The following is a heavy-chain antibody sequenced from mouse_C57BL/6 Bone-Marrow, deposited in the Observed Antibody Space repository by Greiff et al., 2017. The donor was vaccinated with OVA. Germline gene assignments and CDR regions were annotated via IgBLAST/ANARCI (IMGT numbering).Heavy chain of an antibody. J-gene: IGHJ1*03. CDR3: ARRYYYGSRYWYFDV. CDR1: GYTFTSYW. D-gene: IGHD1-1*01. V-gene: IGHV1-50*01. CDR2: IDPSDSYT. Sequence: QVQLQQPGAELVKPGASVKLSCKASGYTFTSYWMQWVKQRPGQGLEWIGEIDPSDSYTTYNQKFKGKATLTVDTSSSTAYMQLSSLTSEDSAVYYCARRYYYGSRYWYFDVWGTGTTVTVSS.